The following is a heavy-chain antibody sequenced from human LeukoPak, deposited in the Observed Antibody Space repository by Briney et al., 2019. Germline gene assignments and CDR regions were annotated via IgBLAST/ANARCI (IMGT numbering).Heavy chain of an antibody. CDR1: GYSISTGYY. CDR3: ARGDCSSTICYSPMDV. J-gene: IGHJ6*03. D-gene: IGHD2-2*01. CDR2: INRSGST. V-gene: IGHV4-38-2*02. Sequence: TPSETLSLTCSVSGYSISTGYYWVWIRQSPGKGLESIGSINRSGSTNYNPSLKSRVTISVDTSNNQFSLKVSSVTAADTAVYYCARGDCSSTICYSPMDVWGKGTTVTVSS.